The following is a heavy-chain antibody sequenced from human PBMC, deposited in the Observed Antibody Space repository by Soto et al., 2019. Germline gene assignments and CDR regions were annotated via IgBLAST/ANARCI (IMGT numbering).Heavy chain of an antibody. CDR3: AKDRDGYYGSGSESGWFDP. CDR2: ISGSGGST. D-gene: IGHD3-10*01. CDR1: GFTFSSYA. J-gene: IGHJ5*02. Sequence: GGSLRLSCAASGFTFSSYAMSWVRQAPGKGLEWVSAISGSGGSTYYADSVKGRFTISRDNSKNTLYLQMNSLRAEDTAVYYCAKDRDGYYGSGSESGWFDPWGQGTLVTVSS. V-gene: IGHV3-23*01.